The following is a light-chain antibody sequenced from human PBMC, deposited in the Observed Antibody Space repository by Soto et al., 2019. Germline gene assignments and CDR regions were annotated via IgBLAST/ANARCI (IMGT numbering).Light chain of an antibody. J-gene: IGKJ1*01. CDR3: LQHWRDPWT. Sequence: DIQMTQSPSAMSASLGDRVTITCRASEDINNFLTWFQQKPGEVPTRLMFAASTPQRGVPSRFRGSGSGTEFTLTITSLQPEAFAQYVCLQHWRDPWTFGQGTKVEI. CDR1: EDINNF. CDR2: AAS. V-gene: IGKV1-17*03.